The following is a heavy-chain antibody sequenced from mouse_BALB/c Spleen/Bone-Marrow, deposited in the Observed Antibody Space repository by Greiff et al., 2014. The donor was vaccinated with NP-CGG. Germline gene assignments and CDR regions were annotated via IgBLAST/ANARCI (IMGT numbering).Heavy chain of an antibody. D-gene: IGHD1-2*01. J-gene: IGHJ4*01. CDR3: SRITTATGAMDY. CDR1: GFSLTSYG. CDR2: IWADGST. Sequence: QVQLQQSGPGLVAPSQSLSITCTVFGFSLTSYGVHWVRQPPGKGLEWLGVIWADGSTNYNSALMSRLSISKDNSKSQVFLKMNSLQTDDTAMYYCSRITTATGAMDYWGQGTSVTVSS. V-gene: IGHV2-9*02.